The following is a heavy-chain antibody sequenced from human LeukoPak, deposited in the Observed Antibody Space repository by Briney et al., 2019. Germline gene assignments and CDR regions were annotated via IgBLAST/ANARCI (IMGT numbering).Heavy chain of an antibody. CDR1: GGSISSYY. D-gene: IGHD3-10*01. CDR3: ARVITMVRGVSYFDY. V-gene: IGHV4-59*01. Sequence: SETLSLTCTVSGGSISSYYWNWIRQPPGKGLEWIGSISYSGSTNYNPSLESRVTISVDTSKNQFSLKLSSVTAADTAVYYCARVITMVRGVSYFDYWGQGTLVTVSS. CDR2: ISYSGST. J-gene: IGHJ4*02.